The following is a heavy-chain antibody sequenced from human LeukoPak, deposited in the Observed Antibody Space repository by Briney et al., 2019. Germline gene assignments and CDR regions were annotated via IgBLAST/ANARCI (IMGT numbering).Heavy chain of an antibody. Sequence: SETLSLTCTVSGGSISSSSNYWGWIRQPPGKGLEWIGSIYYSGSTYYNPSLKSRVTISVDTSKNQFSLKLSSVTAADTAVYYCAVWVPAAAPDYWGQGNLVTVSS. CDR3: AVWVPAAAPDY. J-gene: IGHJ4*02. CDR2: IYYSGST. CDR1: GGSISSSSNY. D-gene: IGHD2-2*01. V-gene: IGHV4-39*01.